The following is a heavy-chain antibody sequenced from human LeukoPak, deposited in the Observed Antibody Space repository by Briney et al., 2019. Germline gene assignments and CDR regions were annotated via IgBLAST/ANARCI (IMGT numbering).Heavy chain of an antibody. V-gene: IGHV3-53*01. CDR1: GFTVRSNY. CDR2: IHSGGST. J-gene: IGHJ4*02. D-gene: IGHD3-9*01. Sequence: GGSLRLSCAASGFTVRSNYMSWVRQAPGKGLEWVSVIHSGGSTYYADSVKGRFTISRDNSKNTLYLQMNSLRAEDTAVYYCARASLYDILTGYYTPYYFDYWGQGTLVTVSS. CDR3: ARASLYDILTGYYTPYYFDY.